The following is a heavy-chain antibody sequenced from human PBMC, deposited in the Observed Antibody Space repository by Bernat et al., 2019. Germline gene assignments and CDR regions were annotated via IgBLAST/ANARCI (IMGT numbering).Heavy chain of an antibody. CDR2: IRYEGSNK. J-gene: IGHJ4*02. Sequence: QVQLVESGGGVVQPGGSLRLSCAASGFTFSTNGMHWVRQAPGKGLEWVAFIRYEGSNKYYADSVKGRFTISRDNSKNTLYLQINSLRAEDTAVYYCAKDRGGGSYFDYWGQGTLVTVSS. D-gene: IGHD1-26*01. V-gene: IGHV3-30*02. CDR1: GFTFSTNG. CDR3: AKDRGGGSYFDY.